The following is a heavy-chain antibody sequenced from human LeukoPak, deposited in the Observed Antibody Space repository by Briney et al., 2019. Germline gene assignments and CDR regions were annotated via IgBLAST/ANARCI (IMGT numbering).Heavy chain of an antibody. Sequence: PGGSLRLSCAAFGFTFDDYAMHWVRQAPGKGLEWVSGISWNSGSIGYADSVKGRFTISRDNAKNSLYLQMNSLRAEDTALYYCAKDIVAGLAEYFQHWGQGTLVTVSS. CDR1: GFTFDDYA. CDR2: ISWNSGSI. D-gene: IGHD6-19*01. J-gene: IGHJ1*01. CDR3: AKDIVAGLAEYFQH. V-gene: IGHV3-9*01.